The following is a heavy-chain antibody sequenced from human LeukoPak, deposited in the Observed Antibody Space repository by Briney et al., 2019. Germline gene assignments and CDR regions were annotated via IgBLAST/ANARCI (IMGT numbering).Heavy chain of an antibody. CDR1: GYSFTSYW. V-gene: IGHV5-51*01. J-gene: IGHJ6*04. CDR2: IYPGDSDT. Sequence: GESLKISCKGSGYSFTSYWIGWVRQMPGKGLEWMGIIYPGDSDTRYSPSFQAQVTISADKSISTAYLQWSSLKASDTAMYYCARQGLYSSSWSRLDVWGKGTTVTVSS. D-gene: IGHD6-13*01. CDR3: ARQGLYSSSWSRLDV.